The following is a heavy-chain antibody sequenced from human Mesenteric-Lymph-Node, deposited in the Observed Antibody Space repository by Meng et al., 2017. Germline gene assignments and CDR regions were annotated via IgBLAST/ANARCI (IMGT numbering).Heavy chain of an antibody. V-gene: IGHV3-33*01. D-gene: IGHD1-20*01. CDR2: IWYDGTDK. CDR1: GFTFGTYG. Sequence: HVQLVESGGGVVQPGVSLRLTCAASGFTFGTYGMHWVRQAPGKGLEWVAVIWYDGTDKFYGDSVKGRFTISRDNSKNTLFLQMNSLTVDDTAVYYCARADDNWIIIEYWGQGTLVTVSS. CDR3: ARADDNWIIIEY. J-gene: IGHJ4*02.